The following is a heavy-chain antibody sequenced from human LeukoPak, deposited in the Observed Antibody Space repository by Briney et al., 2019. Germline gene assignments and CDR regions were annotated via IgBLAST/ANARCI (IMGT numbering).Heavy chain of an antibody. CDR2: IRSKAYGGTT. V-gene: IGHV3-49*03. D-gene: IGHD1-7*01. CDR1: GFTFGDYA. J-gene: IGHJ4*02. CDR3: TRAGTPVFDY. Sequence: PGGSLRLSCTASGFTFGDYAMRWFRQAPGKGLEWGGFIRSKAYGGTTESAASVKGRFTISRDDSKSIAYRQMNSLKTEDTAVYYCTRAGTPVFDYWGQGTLVTVSS.